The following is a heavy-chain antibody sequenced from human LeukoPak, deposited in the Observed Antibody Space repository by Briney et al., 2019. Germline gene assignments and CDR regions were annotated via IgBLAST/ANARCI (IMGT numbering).Heavy chain of an antibody. CDR3: ARGNLAYCGGDCYGYFDY. Sequence: GGSLRLSCAASGFTFSSYAIHWVRQTPGKGLEGVAVISFDGNNKYYADSVKGRFTVSRDNSKNTLYLQMDSLRAEDTAVYYCARGNLAYCGGDCYGYFDYWGQGTLVTVSS. D-gene: IGHD2-21*02. CDR1: GFTFSSYA. CDR2: ISFDGNNK. J-gene: IGHJ4*02. V-gene: IGHV3-30-3*01.